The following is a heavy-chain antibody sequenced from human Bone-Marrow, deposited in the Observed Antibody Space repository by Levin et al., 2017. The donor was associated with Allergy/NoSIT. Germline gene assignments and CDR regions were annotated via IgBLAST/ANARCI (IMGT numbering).Heavy chain of an antibody. CDR3: ARAGQQWLAKGAFDY. D-gene: IGHD6-19*01. J-gene: IGHJ4*02. Sequence: KISCKSAGGTFSNHLISWVRQTPGQGLEWMGSIIPVFGTINYAQSLQNRVNITADESTSTVYMEMSSLRFDDTAVYYCARAGQQWLAKGAFDYWGQGTLVTVSS. CDR2: IIPVFGTI. V-gene: IGHV1-69*15. CDR1: GGTFSNHL.